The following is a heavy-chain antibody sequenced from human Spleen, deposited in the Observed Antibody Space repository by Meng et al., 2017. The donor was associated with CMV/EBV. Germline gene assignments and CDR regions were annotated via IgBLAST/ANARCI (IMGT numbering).Heavy chain of an antibody. Sequence: GGSLRLSCAASGFTFSSYWMSWVRQAPGKGLEWVANINQDGGEKYAVDSVKGRFSISRDNTKTSLYLQMDGLTAEDTAVYYCARDGRFGDYFDYWGRGTLVTVSS. CDR2: INQDGGEK. CDR1: GFTFSSYW. V-gene: IGHV3-7*01. J-gene: IGHJ4*02. CDR3: ARDGRFGDYFDY. D-gene: IGHD3-10*01.